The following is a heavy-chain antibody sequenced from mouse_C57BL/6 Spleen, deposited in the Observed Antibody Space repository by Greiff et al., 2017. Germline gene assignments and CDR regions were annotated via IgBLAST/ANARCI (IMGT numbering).Heavy chain of an antibody. CDR3: ARSGRSYYGNSCDG. CDR1: VYAFRSYW. V-gene: IGHV1-80*01. CDR2: IYPGDGDT. D-gene: IGHD2-1*01. J-gene: IGHJ2*01. Sequence: QVQLQQSGAALVKPGASVQISCKASVYAFRSYWMNWVKQRPGKGLQRIGQIYPGDGDTNYNGKFKGKATPTADKSSSTASMQLSSLTSEDSAVYFCARSGRSYYGNSCDGWGPGTTLTGAS.